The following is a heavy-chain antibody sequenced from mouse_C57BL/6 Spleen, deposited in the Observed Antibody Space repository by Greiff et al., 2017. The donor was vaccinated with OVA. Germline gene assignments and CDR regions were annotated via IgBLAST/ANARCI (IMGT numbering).Heavy chain of an antibody. D-gene: IGHD1-1*01. Sequence: VQLQQSGAELVRPGTSVKVSCKASGYAFTNYLIEWVKQRPGQGLEWIGVINPGSGGTNYNEKFKGKATLTADKSSSTAYMPLSSLTSEDSAVYFCAREITTGGFDYWGQGTTLTVSS. CDR1: GYAFTNYL. V-gene: IGHV1-54*01. CDR2: INPGSGGT. J-gene: IGHJ2*01. CDR3: AREITTGGFDY.